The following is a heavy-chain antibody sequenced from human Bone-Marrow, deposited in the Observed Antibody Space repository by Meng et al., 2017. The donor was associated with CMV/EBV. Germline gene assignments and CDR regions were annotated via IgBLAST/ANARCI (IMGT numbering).Heavy chain of an antibody. CDR2: IYYSGST. Sequence: SETLSLTCTVSGGSISSYYWSWIRQPPGKGLEWIGYIYYSGSTKYNPSLRSRVTILLDTSKEQFSLKLSSVTAADTAVYYCARGGFGEFLSYYYGMAVWGQGPTVTGSS. D-gene: IGHD3-10*01. J-gene: IGHJ6*01. CDR3: ARGGFGEFLSYYYGMAV. CDR1: GGSISSYY. V-gene: IGHV4-59*01.